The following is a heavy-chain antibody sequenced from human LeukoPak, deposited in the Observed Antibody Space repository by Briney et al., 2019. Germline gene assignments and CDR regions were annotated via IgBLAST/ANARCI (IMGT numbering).Heavy chain of an antibody. CDR2: IKQDESQI. CDR3: ARIGYSSSSFDF. D-gene: IGHD6-6*01. V-gene: IGHV3-7*01. Sequence: PGGSLRLSCAASGFTFTNYWMTWVRQTPGKGLKWVANIKQDESQIFYVDSVKGRFTISRDSAKSSVYLQMNNVRAEDTAVYHCARIGYSSSSFDFWGQGTLVTVSS. J-gene: IGHJ4*02. CDR1: GFTFTNYW.